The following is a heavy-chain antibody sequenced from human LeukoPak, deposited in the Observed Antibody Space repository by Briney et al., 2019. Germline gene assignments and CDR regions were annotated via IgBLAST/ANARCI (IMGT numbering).Heavy chain of an antibody. Sequence: SETLSLTCTVSGGSISSYYWSWIRQPPGKGLEWIGYIYYSGSTNYSPSLKSRVTISVDTSKNQFSLKQSSVTAADTAVYYCAGLWFGEFYISYWGQGTLVTVSS. CDR3: AGLWFGEFYISY. CDR1: GGSISSYY. V-gene: IGHV4-59*01. J-gene: IGHJ4*02. CDR2: IYYSGST. D-gene: IGHD3-10*01.